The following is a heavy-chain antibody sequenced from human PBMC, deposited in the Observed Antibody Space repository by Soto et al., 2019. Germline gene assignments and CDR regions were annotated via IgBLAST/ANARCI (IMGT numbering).Heavy chain of an antibody. Sequence: QVQLVQSGAEVKKPGSSVKVSCKASGGTFSSYAISWVRQAPGQGLEWMGGIIPIFGTANYAQKFQGRVTITADESTSTAYMELSSLRSEDTAVYYCARDGIDYYDSSGYYRYNWFAPWGQGTLVTVSS. V-gene: IGHV1-69*01. CDR1: GGTFSSYA. CDR2: IIPIFGTA. CDR3: ARDGIDYYDSSGYYRYNWFAP. D-gene: IGHD3-22*01. J-gene: IGHJ5*02.